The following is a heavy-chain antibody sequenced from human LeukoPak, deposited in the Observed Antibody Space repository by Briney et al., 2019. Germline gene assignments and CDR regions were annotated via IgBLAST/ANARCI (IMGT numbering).Heavy chain of an antibody. CDR3: ARVTKIVVVPAAIGGYYYYGMDV. J-gene: IGHJ6*02. D-gene: IGHD2-2*01. V-gene: IGHV4-59*12. Sequence: SETLSLTCTVSGGSISSYYWSWIRQPSGKGLEWIGYIYYSGSTNYNPSLKSRVTISVDTSKNQFSLKLSSVTAADTAVYYCARVTKIVVVPAAIGGYYYYGMDVWGQGTTVTVSS. CDR1: GGSISSYY. CDR2: IYYSGST.